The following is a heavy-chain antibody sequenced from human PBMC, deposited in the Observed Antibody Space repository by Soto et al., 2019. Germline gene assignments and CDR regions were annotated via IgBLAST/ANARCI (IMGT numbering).Heavy chain of an antibody. V-gene: IGHV4-31*03. CDR1: GGSVSSGGFY. CDR3: TREAGY. D-gene: IGHD6-25*01. J-gene: IGHJ4*02. Sequence: QVRLQESGPGLVKPSQTLSLTCTVSGGSVSSGGFYWNWIRQHPGKGLEWIGYMYNDGRTEYNPSLKSRVSISVDTPKNQFSLKVMSVTVADTAVYYFTREAGYWGQGILVTVSS. CDR2: MYNDGRT.